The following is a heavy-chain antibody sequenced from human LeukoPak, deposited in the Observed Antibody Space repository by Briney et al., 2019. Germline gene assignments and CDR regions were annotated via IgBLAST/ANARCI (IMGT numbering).Heavy chain of an antibody. D-gene: IGHD2-2*03. CDR3: AVLDIVVVPAARDAFDI. CDR1: GDTFSSYT. V-gene: IGHV1-69*02. J-gene: IGHJ3*02. CDR2: IIPILGIA. Sequence: SVKVSCKASGDTFSSYTISLVRKAPGQGLEWMGRIIPILGIANYAQKFQGRVTITADKSTSTAYMELSSLRSEYKAVYYCAVLDIVVVPAARDAFDIWGQGTMVTVSS.